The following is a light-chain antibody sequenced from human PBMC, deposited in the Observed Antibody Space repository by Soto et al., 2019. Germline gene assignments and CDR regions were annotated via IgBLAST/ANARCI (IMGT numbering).Light chain of an antibody. V-gene: IGLV2-8*01. CDR2: EVT. Sequence: QSALTQPPSASGSPGQSVTISCTGTSSDVGGYNFVSRYQQHPGKAPQLIIYEVTKRPSGVPDRFSGSKSGNTASLTVSGLQTEDEADYYCSSYAATNNYVFGSGTKVTVL. CDR3: SSYAATNNYV. J-gene: IGLJ1*01. CDR1: SSDVGGYNF.